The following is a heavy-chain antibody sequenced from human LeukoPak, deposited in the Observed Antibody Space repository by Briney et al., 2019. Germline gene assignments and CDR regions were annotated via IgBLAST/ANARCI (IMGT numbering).Heavy chain of an antibody. Sequence: GGSLRLSCAASGFTFSSYSMNWVRQAPGKGLEWISSISSSSSYIYYADSVKGRFTISRDNAKNPLYLQMNSLRAEDTAVYYCARDLVPRIVGDTFAFDIWGQGTMVTVSS. J-gene: IGHJ3*02. CDR1: GFTFSSYS. D-gene: IGHD1-26*01. V-gene: IGHV3-21*01. CDR2: ISSSSSYI. CDR3: ARDLVPRIVGDTFAFDI.